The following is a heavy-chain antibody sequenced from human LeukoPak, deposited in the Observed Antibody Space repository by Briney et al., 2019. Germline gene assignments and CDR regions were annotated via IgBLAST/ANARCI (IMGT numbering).Heavy chain of an antibody. CDR3: ARTLVGATDRLFDY. CDR2: IYYSGST. D-gene: IGHD1-26*01. CDR1: GGSISSYY. Sequence: MPSETLSLTCTVSGGSISSYYWSWIRQPPGKGLEWIGYIYYSGSTNYNPSLKSRVTISVDTSKNQFSLKLSSVTAADTAVYYCARTLVGATDRLFDYWGQRTLVTVSS. V-gene: IGHV4-59*01. J-gene: IGHJ4*02.